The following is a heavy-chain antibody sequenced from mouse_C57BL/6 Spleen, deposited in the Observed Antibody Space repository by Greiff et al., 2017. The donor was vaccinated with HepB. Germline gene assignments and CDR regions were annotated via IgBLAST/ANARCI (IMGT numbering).Heavy chain of an antibody. J-gene: IGHJ3*01. D-gene: IGHD2-3*01. CDR3: ARSYHNDGPWFDY. Sequence: QVHVKQSGPELVKPGASVKLSCKASGYTFTSYDINWVKQRTGQGLEWIGLIYPSDGSTKYNEKFKGKATLTVDQSSSTAYMERNSLTSEDSAVYFCARSYHNDGPWFDYCGQGTLVTVSS. CDR1: GYTFTSYD. V-gene: IGHV1-85*01. CDR2: IYPSDGST.